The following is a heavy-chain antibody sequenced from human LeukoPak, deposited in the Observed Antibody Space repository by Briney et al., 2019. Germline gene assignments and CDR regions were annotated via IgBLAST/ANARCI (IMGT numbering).Heavy chain of an antibody. D-gene: IGHD2-15*01. CDR1: GGSISSSNW. J-gene: IGHJ4*02. CDR3: ARDLYCSGGSCPGGGVG. V-gene: IGHV4-4*02. Sequence: PSGTLSLTCAVSGGSISSSNWWSWVRQPPGKGLEWIGEIYHSGSTNYNPSLKSRVTISVDKSKHQFSLKLSSVTAADTAVYYCARDLYCSGGSCPGGGVGWGQGTLVTVSS. CDR2: IYHSGST.